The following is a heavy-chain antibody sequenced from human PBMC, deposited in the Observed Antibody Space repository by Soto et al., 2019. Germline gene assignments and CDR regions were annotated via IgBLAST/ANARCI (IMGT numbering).Heavy chain of an antibody. CDR2: IYWEDDK. CDR1: GFSFTTPGVG. Sequence: QITLKESGPTLVKPTQTLTLTCTFSGFSFTTPGVGVGWVRQPRGKALEWLALIYWEDDKRYKPSLKNRLTIAKATSKDQVVLTMTDMDPVDTATYFCAHKHLAAAGYCFDYWGQGTLLTVSS. V-gene: IGHV2-5*02. J-gene: IGHJ4*02. D-gene: IGHD6-13*01. CDR3: AHKHLAAAGYCFDY.